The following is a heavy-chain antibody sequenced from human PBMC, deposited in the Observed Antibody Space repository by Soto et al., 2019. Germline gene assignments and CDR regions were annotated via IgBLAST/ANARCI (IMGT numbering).Heavy chain of an antibody. D-gene: IGHD2-21*02. CDR1: GFTFSSYG. J-gene: IGHJ3*02. CDR2: IWYDGSNK. Sequence: HPGGSLRLSCAASGFTFSSYGMHWVRQAPGKGLEWVAVIWYDGSNKYYADSVKGRFTISRDNSKNTLYLQMDSLRAEDTAVYYCARGKDCGGDCYRDYDAFDIWGQGTMVTVSS. CDR3: ARGKDCGGDCYRDYDAFDI. V-gene: IGHV3-33*01.